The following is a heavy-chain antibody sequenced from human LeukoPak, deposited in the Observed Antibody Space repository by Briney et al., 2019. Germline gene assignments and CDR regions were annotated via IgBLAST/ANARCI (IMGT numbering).Heavy chain of an antibody. J-gene: IGHJ4*02. V-gene: IGHV1-2*02. CDR2: INPNSGGT. CDR3: ARAGCIAAAGTFDY. Sequence: ASVKVSCKASGYTFTGYYMHWVRQAPGQGLEWMGGINPNSGGTNYAQKFQGRVTMTRDTSISTAYMELSRLRSDDTAVYYCARAGCIAAAGTFDYWGQGTLVTVSS. CDR1: GYTFTGYY. D-gene: IGHD6-13*01.